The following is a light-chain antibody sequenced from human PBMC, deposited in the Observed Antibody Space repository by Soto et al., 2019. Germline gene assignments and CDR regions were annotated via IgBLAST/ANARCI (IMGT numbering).Light chain of an antibody. V-gene: IGKV1-5*03. CDR3: QQSWT. J-gene: IGKJ1*01. CDR2: KAS. CDR1: QSISSW. Sequence: IQMTQSPSTLPASVGDRVTITCRASQSISSWLAWYQQKPGKAPKLLIYKASSLESGVPSRFSGSGSGTEFTLTISSLQHDDFATYYCQQSWTFGQGTKVDIK.